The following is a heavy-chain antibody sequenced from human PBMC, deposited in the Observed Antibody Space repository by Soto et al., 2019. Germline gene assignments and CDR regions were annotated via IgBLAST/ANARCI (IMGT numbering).Heavy chain of an antibody. Sequence: SETLSLTCAVSGGSISSSNWWSWVRQPPGKGLEWIGEIYHSGSTNYNPSLKSRVTISVDKSKNQFSLKLSSVTAADTAVYYCARDLRAAAGNYFDYWGQGTLVTVS. CDR2: IYHSGST. V-gene: IGHV4-4*02. J-gene: IGHJ4*02. CDR3: ARDLRAAAGNYFDY. CDR1: GGSISSSNW. D-gene: IGHD6-13*01.